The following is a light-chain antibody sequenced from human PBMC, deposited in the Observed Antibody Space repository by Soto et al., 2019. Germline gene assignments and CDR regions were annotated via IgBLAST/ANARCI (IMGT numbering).Light chain of an antibody. CDR2: GAS. J-gene: IGKJ1*01. V-gene: IGKV3-15*01. Sequence: EVVFTQSLPTLSLYPGDRATLSCRASQSVSNNYLAWYQQKPGQAPRLLIYGASTRATGIPVRFSGSGSGTEFTLTISSLQSEDFAVYYCQQYNNWPRTFGQGTNVDIK. CDR1: QSVSNN. CDR3: QQYNNWPRT.